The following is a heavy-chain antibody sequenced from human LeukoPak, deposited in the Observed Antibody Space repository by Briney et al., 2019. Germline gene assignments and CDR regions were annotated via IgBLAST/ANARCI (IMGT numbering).Heavy chain of an antibody. CDR3: GSGVVITN. CDR1: GGSFSVYY. D-gene: IGHD3-22*01. Sequence: SETLSLTCAVYGGSFSVYYWSWIRQPPGKWLEWIGEINHSGSTNYNPSLKSRFTISVDTSKNQFSLKLTSLTAADTDVYYCGSGVVITNWGQGTLVTVSS. V-gene: IGHV4-34*01. CDR2: INHSGST. J-gene: IGHJ4*02.